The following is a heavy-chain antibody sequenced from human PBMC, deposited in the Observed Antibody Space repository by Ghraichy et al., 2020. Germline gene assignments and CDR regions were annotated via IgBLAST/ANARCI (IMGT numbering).Heavy chain of an antibody. CDR1: GYTFTTYG. CDR3: ARDYYYYDSGGYEDTFDI. D-gene: IGHD3-22*01. CDR2: ISGKDGET. J-gene: IGHJ3*02. V-gene: IGHV1-18*04. Sequence: ASVKVSCKASGYTFTTYGISWVRQAPGQGLEWVGWISGKDGETNYAQKLRGRVTMTTDTSTTTVYMELRSLGSDDTAVYYCARDYYYYDSGGYEDTFDIWGQGTMVTVAS.